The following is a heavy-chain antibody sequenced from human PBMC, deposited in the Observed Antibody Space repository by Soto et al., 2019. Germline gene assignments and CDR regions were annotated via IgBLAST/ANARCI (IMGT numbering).Heavy chain of an antibody. J-gene: IGHJ4*02. V-gene: IGHV3-30*03. CDR3: AAGIYFGDY. CDR2: ISYDGTEK. Sequence: QVQLVEYGGSVVQPGTSLRLSCVASGFSFSSYGMHWVRQAPGKGLEWVATISYDGTEKYYADSVKGRVTISRDNSKNTLYLQMNSLRPEDTAVYYCAAGIYFGDYWGQGSQVTVSS. CDR1: GFSFSSYG. D-gene: IGHD3-10*01.